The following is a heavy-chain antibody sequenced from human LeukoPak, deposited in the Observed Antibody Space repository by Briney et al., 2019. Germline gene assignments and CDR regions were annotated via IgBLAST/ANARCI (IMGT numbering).Heavy chain of an antibody. CDR1: GGSISSSDW. CDR2: IYHSGST. D-gene: IGHD3-10*01. V-gene: IGHV4-4*02. CDR3: ARVQYYYGSGSYAGWFDP. Sequence: SETLSLTCAVSGGSISSSDWWSWVRQPPGKGLEWIGEIYHSGSTNYNPSLKSRVTISVDKSKNQFSLKLSSVTAADTAVYYCARVQYYYGSGSYAGWFDPWGQGTLVTVSP. J-gene: IGHJ5*02.